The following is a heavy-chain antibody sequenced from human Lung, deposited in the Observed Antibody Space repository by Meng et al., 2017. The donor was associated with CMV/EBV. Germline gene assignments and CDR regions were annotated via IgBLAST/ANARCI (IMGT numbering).Heavy chain of an antibody. CDR2: ISSTSRYI. CDR1: GFTFSSYS. J-gene: IGHJ4*02. Sequence: GGSLRLXXAPSGFTFSSYSMNWVRQAPGKGLEWVSFISSTSRYIFYADSVKGRFTISRDNAKNSVYIQMNSLRVEDTAVYYCAGAFGRGYCTNDYWGQGTLVTVSS. CDR3: AGAFGRGYCTNDY. V-gene: IGHV3-21*01. D-gene: IGHD3-3*01.